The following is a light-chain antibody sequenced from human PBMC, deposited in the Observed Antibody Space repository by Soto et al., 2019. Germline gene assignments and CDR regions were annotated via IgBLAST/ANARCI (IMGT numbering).Light chain of an antibody. V-gene: IGKV3-15*01. J-gene: IGKJ3*01. CDR3: QHYNNWPLWT. CDR1: QSVSSN. Sequence: EIVITQWPVTLSVSQGERATLSCRASQSVSSNLAWYQQKPGQAPRLLIYGASTRATGIPARFSGSGSGTEFTLTNSSLQSEDFAVYYCQHYNNWPLWTFAHGSNVDI. CDR2: GAS.